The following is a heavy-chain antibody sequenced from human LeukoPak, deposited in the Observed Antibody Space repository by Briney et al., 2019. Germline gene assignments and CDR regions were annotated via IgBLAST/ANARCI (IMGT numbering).Heavy chain of an antibody. Sequence: PGRSLRLSCAASGFTFSSYGMHWVRQAPGKGLEWVAVIWYDGSNKYYADSVKGRFTISRDNSKNTLYLQMNSLRAEDTAVYYCARRTYDFWSGYYHGYYYYMDVWGKGTTVTVPS. CDR2: IWYDGSNK. V-gene: IGHV3-33*01. J-gene: IGHJ6*03. CDR1: GFTFSSYG. CDR3: ARRTYDFWSGYYHGYYYYMDV. D-gene: IGHD3-3*01.